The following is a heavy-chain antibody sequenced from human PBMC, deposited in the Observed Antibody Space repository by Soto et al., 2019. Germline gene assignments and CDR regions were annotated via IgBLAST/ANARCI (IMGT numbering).Heavy chain of an antibody. J-gene: IGHJ6*02. D-gene: IGHD4-17*01. Sequence: QVQLVQSGAEVKKPGSSVKVSCKVSGGIFTSSFAISWVRQAPGQGLEWMGGIVPIIGTGKSAEKFQGRVSITADESTSMAYMEVTSLSPEDTGVYFCARHREAETTFYYAMGVGGQGTSVTVSS. CDR2: IVPIIGTG. V-gene: IGHV1-69*01. CDR3: ARHREAETTFYYAMGV. CDR1: GGIFTSSFA.